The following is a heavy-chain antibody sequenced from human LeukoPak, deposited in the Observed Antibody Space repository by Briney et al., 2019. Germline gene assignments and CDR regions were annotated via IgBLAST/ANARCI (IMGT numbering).Heavy chain of an antibody. J-gene: IGHJ3*02. CDR1: GGSFSGYY. CDR3: AKSNGYGLIDI. V-gene: IGHV4-34*01. Sequence: SETLSLTCAVYGGSFSGYYWSWIRQPPGKGLEWIGEINHSGSANYNPSLKSRVTISLDTSRNQFSLKLNSVTAADTAVYYCAKSNGYGLIDIWGQGTMVTVSS. D-gene: IGHD3-10*01. CDR2: INHSGSA.